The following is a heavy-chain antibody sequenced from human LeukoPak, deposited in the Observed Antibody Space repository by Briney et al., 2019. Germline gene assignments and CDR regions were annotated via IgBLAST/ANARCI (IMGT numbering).Heavy chain of an antibody. D-gene: IGHD5-18*01. V-gene: IGHV6-1*01. J-gene: IGHJ4*02. CDR2: TYYRSKWYS. Sequence: SQTLSLTCAISGDSVSSNSTACNWIRQSPSRGLEWLGRTYYRSKWYSDYAVSVKSRITINPDTSKNQFSLQLNSVTPEDTAVYYCAREVDTAMVGGFDYWGQGTLVTVSS. CDR3: AREVDTAMVGGFDY. CDR1: GDSVSSNSTA.